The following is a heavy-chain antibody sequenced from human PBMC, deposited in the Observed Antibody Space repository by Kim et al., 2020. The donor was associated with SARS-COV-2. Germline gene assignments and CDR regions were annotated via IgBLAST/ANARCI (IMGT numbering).Heavy chain of an antibody. V-gene: IGHV4-39*07. CDR2: SYYSGST. CDR3: LGYYYGVDV. Sequence: SETLSLTCTVSGGSISSSSYYWGWIRQPPGKGLEWIGSSYYSGSTYYNPSLKSRVTISVDASKNQFSLRLTSVTAADTAVYYCLGYYYGVDVWGQGTTVTVSS. CDR1: GGSISSSSYY. J-gene: IGHJ6*02.